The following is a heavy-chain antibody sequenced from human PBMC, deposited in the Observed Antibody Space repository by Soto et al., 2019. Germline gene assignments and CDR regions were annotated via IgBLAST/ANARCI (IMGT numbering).Heavy chain of an antibody. V-gene: IGHV1-46*01. J-gene: IGHJ4*02. Sequence: QVQLMQSGAEVKKPGASVTISCKASGYTFTSYYIHWVRQAPRQGLEWMAIINPSGGSTNYAQKFQRSVTLXRDTSTSTVNMELSSLSSEDTAVYYCARDLTAADYWGQGTLVTVSS. CDR1: GYTFTSYY. CDR2: INPSGGST. CDR3: ARDLTAADY. D-gene: IGHD2-21*02.